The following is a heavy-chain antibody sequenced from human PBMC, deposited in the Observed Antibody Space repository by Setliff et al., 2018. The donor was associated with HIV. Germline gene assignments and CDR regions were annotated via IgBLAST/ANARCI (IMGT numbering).Heavy chain of an antibody. CDR1: GGSINRISYY. J-gene: IGHJ4*02. V-gene: IGHV4-39*01. CDR2: IYNSGST. D-gene: IGHD6-19*01. Sequence: SETLSLTCTVSGGSINRISYYWGWIRQAPGRGLEWIGSIYNSGSTYYNPSLKSRIIISSDTSKNQISLRLTSVTAADTAVYFCARPLAGLMNCFDYWGQGMLVTVSS. CDR3: ARPLAGLMNCFDY.